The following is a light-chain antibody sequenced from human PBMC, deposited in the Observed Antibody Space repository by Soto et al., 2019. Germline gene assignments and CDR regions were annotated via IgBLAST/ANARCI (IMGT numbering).Light chain of an antibody. CDR3: QQYKSYPLT. J-gene: IGKJ4*01. Sequence: DIPMTQSPSTLSASVGDRVTITCRASQSISSWLAWYQQKPGKAPNLLIYKASTLESGVPSRFSGSGSGTEFTLTISSVQPDDFATYYCQQYKSYPLTVGGGTKGDIK. CDR2: KAS. V-gene: IGKV1-5*03. CDR1: QSISSW.